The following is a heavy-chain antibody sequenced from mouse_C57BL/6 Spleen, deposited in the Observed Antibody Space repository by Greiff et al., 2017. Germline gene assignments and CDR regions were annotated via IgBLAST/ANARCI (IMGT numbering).Heavy chain of an antibody. V-gene: IGHV1-61*01. D-gene: IGHD2-3*01. Sequence: QVQLQQPGAELVRPGSSVKLSCKASGYTFTSYWMDWVKQRPGQGLEWIGNMYPSDSETHYNQKFKDKATLTVDKSSSTAYMQLSSLTSEDSAVYYCAREDGYWYFDVWGTGTTVTVSS. CDR3: AREDGYWYFDV. CDR2: MYPSDSET. J-gene: IGHJ1*03. CDR1: GYTFTSYW.